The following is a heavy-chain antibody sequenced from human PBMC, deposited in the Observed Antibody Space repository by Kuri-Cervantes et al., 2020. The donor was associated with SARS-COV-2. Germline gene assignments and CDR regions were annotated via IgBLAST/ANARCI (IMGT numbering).Heavy chain of an antibody. CDR1: GYTFTSYD. Sequence: ASVKVSCKASGYTFTSYDINWVRQATGQGLEWMGWMNPNSGNTGYAQKFQGRVTITRNTSISTAYMELSSLRSEDTAVYYCAGELTNWGSGGSAYDAFDIWGQGTMVTVSS. CDR2: MNPNSGNT. CDR3: AGELTNWGSGGSAYDAFDI. J-gene: IGHJ3*02. D-gene: IGHD7-27*01. V-gene: IGHV1-8*03.